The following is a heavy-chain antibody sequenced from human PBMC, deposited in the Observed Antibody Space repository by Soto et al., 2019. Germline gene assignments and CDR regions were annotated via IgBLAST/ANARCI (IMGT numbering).Heavy chain of an antibody. D-gene: IGHD1-26*01. CDR1: GFTFSVSS. CDR2: IRSKANNNAT. J-gene: IGHJ4*02. V-gene: IGHV3-73*01. CDR3: AIEGAGFGH. Sequence: EVQLVESGGGLVQPWGSVRLSCAASGFTFSVSSMHWVRQAPGKGLEWLGRIRSKANNNATTYSESVRGRFIISRDDSHDTMFLQMNSLRTEDTAMYYWAIEGAGFGHWGQGTRVTVSS.